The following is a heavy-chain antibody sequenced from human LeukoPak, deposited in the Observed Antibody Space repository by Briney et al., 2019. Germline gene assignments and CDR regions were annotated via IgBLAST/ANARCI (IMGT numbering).Heavy chain of an antibody. V-gene: IGHV1-18*01. CDR3: ARETYYYDSSADDAFDI. J-gene: IGHJ3*02. CDR1: GYTFTSYG. CDR2: ISAYNGNT. D-gene: IGHD3-22*01. Sequence: ASVKVSCKASGYTFTSYGISWVRQAPGQGLEWMGWISAYNGNTNYAQKLQGRVTMTTDTSTSTAYMELRSLRSDDTAVYYCARETYYYDSSADDAFDIWGQGTMVTVSS.